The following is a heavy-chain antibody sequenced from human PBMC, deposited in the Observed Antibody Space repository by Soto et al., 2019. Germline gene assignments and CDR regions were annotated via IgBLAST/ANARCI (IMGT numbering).Heavy chain of an antibody. J-gene: IGHJ4*02. Sequence: EVQLLESGGGLVQPGGSLRLSFAPSGFTFGSYAMSWFRKAPGKGLGGVSAVGGRGGSTYYGDSVKGRFTISRDSSKNTLYLQMNSLRAEDTAVYYCAKCFVVGGNDYWGQGTLVTVSS. CDR3: AKCFVVGGNDY. CDR1: GFTFGSYA. CDR2: VGGRGGST. D-gene: IGHD1-26*01. V-gene: IGHV3-23*01.